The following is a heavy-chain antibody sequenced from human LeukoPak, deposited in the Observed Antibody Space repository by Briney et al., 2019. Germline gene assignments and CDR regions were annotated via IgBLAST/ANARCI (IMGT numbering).Heavy chain of an antibody. Sequence: SETLSLTCTVSGGSISSSYYHWAWIRQPPGKGLEWIGGIYYSGSTYYNPSLKSRVTISVDTSTNQFSLKLISVTAADTAVYYCARLSAMVSDYWGQGTLVTVSS. J-gene: IGHJ4*02. V-gene: IGHV4-39*01. CDR2: IYYSGST. CDR1: GGSISSSYYH. D-gene: IGHD5-18*01. CDR3: ARLSAMVSDY.